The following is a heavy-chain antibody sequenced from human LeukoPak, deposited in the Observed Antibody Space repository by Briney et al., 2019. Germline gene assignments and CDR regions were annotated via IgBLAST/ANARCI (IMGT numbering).Heavy chain of an antibody. CDR3: ARLKIAGVNLIDAFDI. Sequence: SETLSLTCAVYGGSFSDYYWSWIRQPPGKGLEWIGEIHHSGITNYNPSLKSRVTISVDTSKNQFSLKLSSVTAADTAVYYCARLKIAGVNLIDAFDIWGQGTMVTVSS. V-gene: IGHV4-34*01. CDR1: GGSFSDYY. D-gene: IGHD6-13*01. J-gene: IGHJ3*02. CDR2: IHHSGIT.